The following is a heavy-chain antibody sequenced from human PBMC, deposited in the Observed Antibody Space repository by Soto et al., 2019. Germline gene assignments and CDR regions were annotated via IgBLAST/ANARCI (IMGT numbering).Heavy chain of an antibody. CDR2: ISGSGDST. J-gene: IGHJ4*02. Sequence: EVRLLESGGGLVQPGGSLRLSCAASGFTFSVYAMSWVRQAPGKGLEWVSGISGSGDSTHYADSVKGRFTVSRDNSKSLLYLQTNRLRDEDTAIYYCAKALYGGFTYWGQGTLVTVSS. CDR3: AKALYGGFTY. CDR1: GFTFSVYA. D-gene: IGHD3-10*01. V-gene: IGHV3-23*01.